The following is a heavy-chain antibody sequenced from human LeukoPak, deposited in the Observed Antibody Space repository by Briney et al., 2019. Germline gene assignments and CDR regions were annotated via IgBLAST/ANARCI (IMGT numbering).Heavy chain of an antibody. CDR2: IYYSGST. CDR1: GGSISSSSYY. V-gene: IGHV4-39*07. J-gene: IGHJ4*02. D-gene: IGHD3-3*01. CDR3: ARSNDFWSGSAYYFDY. Sequence: SETLSLTCTVSGGSISSSSYYWGWIRQPPGKGLEWIGSIYYSGSTYYNPSLKSRVTISVDTSKNQFSLKLSSVTAADTAVYYCARSNDFWSGSAYYFDYWGQGTLVTVSS.